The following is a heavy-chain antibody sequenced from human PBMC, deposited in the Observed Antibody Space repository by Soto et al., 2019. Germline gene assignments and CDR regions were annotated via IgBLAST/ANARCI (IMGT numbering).Heavy chain of an antibody. V-gene: IGHV1-2*04. CDR3: AREYNEYSSSFDY. D-gene: IGHD6-6*01. CDR2: INPNSGGT. CDR1: GYTFTGYY. J-gene: IGHJ4*02. Sequence: ASVKVSCKASGYTFTGYYMHWVRQAPGQGLEWMGWINPNSGGTNYAQKFQGWVTMTRDTSISTAYMELSRLRSDDTAVYYCAREYNEYSSSFDYWGQGTLVTVSS.